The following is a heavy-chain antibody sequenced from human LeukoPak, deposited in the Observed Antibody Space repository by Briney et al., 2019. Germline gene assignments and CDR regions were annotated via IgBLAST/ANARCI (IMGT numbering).Heavy chain of an antibody. J-gene: IGHJ4*02. CDR3: AKNRNGDYAQYFEY. Sequence: GGSLRLSCAASGFTFSSHAMSWVRPGPGKGLEWVSAISGSGGRTYYADSMKGRFTISRDNSKNTVYLQMNSLRVEDTAVYYCAKNRNGDYAQYFEYWGQGTLVTVS. CDR1: GFTFSSHA. V-gene: IGHV3-23*01. D-gene: IGHD4-17*01. CDR2: ISGSGGRT.